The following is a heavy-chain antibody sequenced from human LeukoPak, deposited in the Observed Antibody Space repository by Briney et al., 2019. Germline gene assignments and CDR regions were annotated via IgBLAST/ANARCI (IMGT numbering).Heavy chain of an antibody. CDR1: GFXFSDAW. J-gene: IGHJ4*02. CDR2: IKSKTCGGTT. V-gene: IGHV3-15*01. Sequence: GGSLRLSCAASGFXFSDAWISWVRQAPGKGLEWVGRIKSKTCGGTTDYPAPVKGRFTISRDDSKNTVYLQMNSLKTEDTAVYYCTTATSYWGQGSLVTVSS. CDR3: TTATSY.